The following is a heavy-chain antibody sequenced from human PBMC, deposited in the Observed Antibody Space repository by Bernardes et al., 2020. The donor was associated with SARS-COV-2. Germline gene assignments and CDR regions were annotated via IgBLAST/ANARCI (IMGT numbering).Heavy chain of an antibody. CDR2: IIPIFGTA. CDR1: GGTFSSYA. CDR3: ARAGYSSGWYGGNYGMDV. D-gene: IGHD6-19*01. V-gene: IGHV1-69*13. Sequence: SVKVSCKASGGTFSSYAISWVQQAPGQGLEWMGGIIPIFGTANYAQKFQGRVTITADESTSTAYMELSSLRSEDTAVYYCARAGYSSGWYGGNYGMDVWGQGTTVTVSS. J-gene: IGHJ6*02.